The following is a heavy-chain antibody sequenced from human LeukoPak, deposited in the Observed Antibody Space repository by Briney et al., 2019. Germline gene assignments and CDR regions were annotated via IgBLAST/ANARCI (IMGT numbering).Heavy chain of an antibody. J-gene: IGHJ3*01. CDR1: GFTFSSYE. V-gene: IGHV3-48*03. Sequence: GGSLRLSCAASGFTFSSYELNWVRQAPGKGLEWVSYTSSSGSTIFYADSVKGRYTISRDNANNLLYLQMNSLRAEDTAVYYCARLRMGTSTAHAFDVWGQGTVVTVSS. D-gene: IGHD1-26*01. CDR3: ARLRMGTSTAHAFDV. CDR2: TSSSGSTI.